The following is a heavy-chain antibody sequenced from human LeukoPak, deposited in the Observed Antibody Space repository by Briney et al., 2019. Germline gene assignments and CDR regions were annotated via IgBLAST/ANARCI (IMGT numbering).Heavy chain of an antibody. J-gene: IGHJ2*01. V-gene: IGHV3-30*04. CDR1: GFTFSSYA. CDR2: ISYDGSNK. D-gene: IGHD6-19*01. CDR3: ARDKVAQWLVREHDWYFDL. Sequence: GGSLRLSCAASGFTFSSYAMHWARQAPGKGLEWVAVISYDGSNKYYADSVKGRFTISRDNSKNTLYLQMNSLRAEDTAVYYCARDKVAQWLVREHDWYFDLWGRGTLVTVSS.